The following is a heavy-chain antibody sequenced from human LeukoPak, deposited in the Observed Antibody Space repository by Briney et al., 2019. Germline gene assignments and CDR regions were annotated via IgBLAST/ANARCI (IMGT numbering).Heavy chain of an antibody. D-gene: IGHD3-10*01. CDR3: ASCPLGLLCPLDY. V-gene: IGHV3-15*01. Sequence: RAGGSLRLSCAASGFTFSNAWMSWVRQAPGKGLEWVGRIKSKTDGGTTDYAAPVKGRFTISRDDSKNTLYLQMNSLRAEDTAVYYCASCPLGLLCPLDYWGQGTLVTVSS. CDR1: GFTFSNAW. J-gene: IGHJ4*02. CDR2: IKSKTDGGTT.